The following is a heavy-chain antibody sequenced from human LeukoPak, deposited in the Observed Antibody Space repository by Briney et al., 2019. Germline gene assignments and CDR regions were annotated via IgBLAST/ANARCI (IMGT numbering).Heavy chain of an antibody. V-gene: IGHV4-30-4*08. CDR2: IHYSGTS. CDR1: GGSISSADYY. J-gene: IGHJ4*02. Sequence: SETLSLTCAVSGGSISSADYYWTWLPPPPGQGLVWRGYIHYSGTSDYNPSLKSRVTISLDTSKNQFSLNLSPVTAADTAVYYCAKGYWGTSGFHFDYWGQGTLVTVSS. D-gene: IGHD2-15*01. CDR3: AKGYWGTSGFHFDY.